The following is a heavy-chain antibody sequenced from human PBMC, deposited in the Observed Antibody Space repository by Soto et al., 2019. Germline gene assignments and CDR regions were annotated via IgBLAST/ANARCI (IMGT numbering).Heavy chain of an antibody. CDR1: GGSFSGYY. V-gene: IGHV4-34*01. Sequence: QVQLQQWGAGLLKPSETLSLTCGVSGGSFSGYYWTWIRQPPGKGLEWIGEINPSGSSNYIPSLQSRITISSDTSKNQFSLKLTSVTAADTAVYFCARGFRGVGSYWAIARSDGFDIWGQGTMVTVSS. CDR2: INPSGSS. D-gene: IGHD1-26*01. CDR3: ARGFRGVGSYWAIARSDGFDI. J-gene: IGHJ3*02.